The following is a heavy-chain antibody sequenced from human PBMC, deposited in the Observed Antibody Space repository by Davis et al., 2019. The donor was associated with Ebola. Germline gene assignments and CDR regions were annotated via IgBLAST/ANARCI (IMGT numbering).Heavy chain of an antibody. D-gene: IGHD6-13*01. Sequence: ASVKVSCKASGYTFTSYAMNWVRQAPGQGLEWMGWINTNTGNPTYAQGFTGRFVFSLDTSVSTAYLQISSLKAEDTAVYYCARFIAAADYYDYGMDVWGQGTTVTVSS. CDR1: GYTFTSYA. CDR3: ARFIAAADYYDYGMDV. V-gene: IGHV7-4-1*02. CDR2: INTNTGNP. J-gene: IGHJ6*02.